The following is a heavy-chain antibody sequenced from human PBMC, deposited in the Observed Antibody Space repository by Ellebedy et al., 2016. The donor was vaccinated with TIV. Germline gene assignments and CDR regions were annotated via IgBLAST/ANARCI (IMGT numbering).Heavy chain of an antibody. J-gene: IGHJ6*01. Sequence: GESLKISCAASGFTFSTYAMSWVRQAPGKGLDWVSGITTGGATTYYADSVKGRFTISRDNSKNTLYLQMNSLRVEDTAIYYCVRDLVPGGADAWGQGIAVTVSS. CDR3: VRDLVPGGADA. CDR1: GFTFSTYA. D-gene: IGHD2-8*02. V-gene: IGHV3-23*01. CDR2: ITTGGATT.